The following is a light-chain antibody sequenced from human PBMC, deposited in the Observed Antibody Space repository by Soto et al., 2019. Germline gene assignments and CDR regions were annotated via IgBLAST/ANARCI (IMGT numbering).Light chain of an antibody. J-gene: IGKJ1*01. CDR2: DAS. CDR1: QRVSSY. Sequence: ETVMTQSPVTLSVSPGDTATLSCRASQRVSSYLAWYQQKPGQAPRLLIYDASNRATGIPARFSGSGSGTDFTLTISRLEPEDFAVYYCQQYDTSPRTFGQGTKVDIK. CDR3: QQYDTSPRT. V-gene: IGKV3D-15*01.